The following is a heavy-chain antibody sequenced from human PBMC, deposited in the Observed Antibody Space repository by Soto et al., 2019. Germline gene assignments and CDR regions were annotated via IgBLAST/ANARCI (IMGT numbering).Heavy chain of an antibody. CDR2: TYYRSTWYT. CDR1: GDGVSSNSAA. D-gene: IGHD6-6*01. V-gene: IGHV6-1*01. J-gene: IGHJ6*02. Sequence: SQTLSLTCAISGDGVSSNSAAWNWIRQSPSRGLEWLGRTYYRSTWYTDYAVSVKSRLTINPDTSNNQFSLQLNSVTPEDTAVYYCARDIDYSSSSDYGMDVWGQGTTVTVSS. CDR3: ARDIDYSSSSDYGMDV.